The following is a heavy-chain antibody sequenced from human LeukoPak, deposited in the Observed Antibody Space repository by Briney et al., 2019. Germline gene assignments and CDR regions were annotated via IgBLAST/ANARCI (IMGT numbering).Heavy chain of an antibody. CDR3: ARSLYSSGTYFFAY. J-gene: IGHJ4*02. CDR1: GYTFTSYD. V-gene: IGHV1-2*02. CDR2: INPNSGDT. D-gene: IGHD3-22*01. Sequence: ASVKVSCKASGYTFTSYDINWVRQATGQGLEWMGWINPNSGDTHFAQKLQGRVTMTRDTSISTTYMELSRLRSDDTAVFYCARSLYSSGTYFFAYWGQGTLVTVSS.